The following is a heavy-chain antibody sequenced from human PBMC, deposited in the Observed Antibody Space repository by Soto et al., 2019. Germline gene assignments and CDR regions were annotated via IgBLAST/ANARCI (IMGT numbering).Heavy chain of an antibody. J-gene: IGHJ5*02. CDR1: SDSISRSHW. CDR2: IYYSGSV. V-gene: IGHV4-4*02. D-gene: IGHD6-13*01. CDR3: ARGGAAAGTVSFDQ. Sequence: SETLSLTCAVSSDSISRSHWLTWVRQSPGKGLEWLGDIYYSGSVYYNPSLRSRISISMDKSNNQFSLKLSSVTAADTAVYYCARGGAAAGTVSFDQWGQGTLVTVSS.